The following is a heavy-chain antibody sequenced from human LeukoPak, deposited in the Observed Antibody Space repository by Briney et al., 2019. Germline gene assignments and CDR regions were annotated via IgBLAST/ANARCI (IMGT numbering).Heavy chain of an antibody. D-gene: IGHD7-27*01. Sequence: PSETLSLTCTVSGGSISSGSYYWSWIRQPAGKGLEWIGRIYTSGSTNYNPSLKSRVTISVDTSKNQFSLKLSSVTAADTAVYYCARESSLGPGGFDPWGQGTLVTVSS. V-gene: IGHV4-61*02. CDR1: GGSISSGSYY. CDR2: IYTSGST. CDR3: ARESSLGPGGFDP. J-gene: IGHJ5*02.